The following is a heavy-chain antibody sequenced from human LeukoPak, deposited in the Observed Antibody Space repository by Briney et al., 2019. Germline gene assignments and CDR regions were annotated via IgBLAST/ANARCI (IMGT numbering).Heavy chain of an antibody. CDR1: GGSISRGGYY. J-gene: IGHJ4*02. CDR3: ARDDY. Sequence: SETLSLTCTVSGGSISRGGYYWSWIGQHPGKGLEWIGYIYYSGSTYYNPSLKSRVTISVDTSKNQFSLKLSSVTAGDTAVYHCARDDYWGQGTLVTVS. CDR2: IYYSGST. V-gene: IGHV4-31*03.